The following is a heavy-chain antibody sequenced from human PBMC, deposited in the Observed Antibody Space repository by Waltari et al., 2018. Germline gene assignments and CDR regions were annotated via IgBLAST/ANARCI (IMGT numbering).Heavy chain of an antibody. J-gene: IGHJ5*02. CDR1: GGTFSSYA. Sequence: QVQLVQSGAEVKKPGSSVKVSCKAAGGTFSSYAISWVRQAPGQGLEGMGGCIPILGIANYAQKFQGRVTITADKSTSTAYMELSSLRSEDTAVYYCAREYCSSTSCPRAKHWFDPWGQGTLVTVSS. D-gene: IGHD2-2*01. CDR3: AREYCSSTSCPRAKHWFDP. V-gene: IGHV1-69*10. CDR2: CIPILGIA.